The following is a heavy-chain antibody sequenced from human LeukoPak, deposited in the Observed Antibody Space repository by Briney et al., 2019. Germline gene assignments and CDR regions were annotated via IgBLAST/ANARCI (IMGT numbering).Heavy chain of an antibody. V-gene: IGHV4-31*03. D-gene: IGHD3-10*01. CDR2: IYYSGST. CDR3: ARVRRFRRDFDY. Sequence: PSETLSLTCTVSGGSISSGGYYWSWIRQHPGKGLEWIGYIYYSGSTYYNPSLKSRVTISVDTSKNQFSLKLSSVTAADTAVYYCARVRRFRRDFDYWGQGTLVTVSS. CDR1: GGSISSGGYY. J-gene: IGHJ4*02.